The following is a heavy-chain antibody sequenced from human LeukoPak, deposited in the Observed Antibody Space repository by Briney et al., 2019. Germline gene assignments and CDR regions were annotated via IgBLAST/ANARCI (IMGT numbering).Heavy chain of an antibody. CDR2: ISGSDDGT. D-gene: IGHD2-15*01. Sequence: GGSLRLSCAASGFIFSNYAMSWVRHAPGKGLEWVSTISGSDDGTYYADSVRGRFTISRDNSKNTLYLQMNSLRAEDTAVYYCAKSRSGGGSCYNYWGQGTLVTVSS. V-gene: IGHV3-23*01. CDR1: GFIFSNYA. CDR3: AKSRSGGGSCYNY. J-gene: IGHJ4*02.